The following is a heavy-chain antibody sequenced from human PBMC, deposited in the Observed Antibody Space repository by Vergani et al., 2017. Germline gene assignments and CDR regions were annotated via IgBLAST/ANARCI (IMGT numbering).Heavy chain of an antibody. J-gene: IGHJ4*02. Sequence: EVQLVESGGGLVQPGGSLRLSCAASGFTFSSYGMHWVRQAPGKGLEWVSAISGSGGSTYYADSVKGRFTISRDNSKNTLYLQMNSLRAEDTAVYYCAKKYCSSTSCYVGPLGYWGQGTLVTVSS. V-gene: IGHV3-23*04. CDR1: GFTFSSYG. CDR3: AKKYCSSTSCYVGPLGY. D-gene: IGHD2-2*01. CDR2: ISGSGGST.